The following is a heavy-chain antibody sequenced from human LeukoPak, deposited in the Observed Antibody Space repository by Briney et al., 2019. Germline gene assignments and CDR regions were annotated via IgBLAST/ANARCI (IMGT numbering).Heavy chain of an antibody. J-gene: IGHJ3*02. CDR2: INHSGST. CDR1: GGSFSGYY. CDR3: ARVTGGGAFDI. D-gene: IGHD2-8*02. V-gene: IGHV4-34*01. Sequence: SGTLSLTCAVYGGSFSGYYWSWIRQPPGKGLEWIGEINHSGSTNYNPSLKSRVTISVDTSKNQFSLKLSSVTAADTAVYYCARVTGGGAFDIWGQGTMVTVSS.